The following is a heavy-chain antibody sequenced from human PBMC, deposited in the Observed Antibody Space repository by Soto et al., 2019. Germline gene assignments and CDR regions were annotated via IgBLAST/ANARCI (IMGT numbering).Heavy chain of an antibody. J-gene: IGHJ4*02. CDR3: ARGGYYDFWSGYYTGISYFDY. D-gene: IGHD3-3*01. CDR2: INPSGGST. V-gene: IGHV1-46*01. CDR1: GYTFTSYY. Sequence: QVQLVQSGAEVKKPGASVKVSCKASGYTFTSYYMHWVRQAPGQGLEWMGIINPSGGSTSYAQKFQGGVTMTRDTSTSTVYMELSSLRSEDTAVYYCARGGYYDFWSGYYTGISYFDYWGQGTLVTVSS.